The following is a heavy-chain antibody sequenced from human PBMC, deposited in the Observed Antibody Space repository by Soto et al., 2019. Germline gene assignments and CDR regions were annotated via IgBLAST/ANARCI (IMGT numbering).Heavy chain of an antibody. CDR2: IYSGGST. J-gene: IGHJ6*02. Sequence: EVQLVETGGGLIQPGGSLRLSCAASGFTVSSNYMSWVRQAPGKGLEWVSVIYSGGSTYYADSVKGRFTISRDNSKNTLYLQMKSLGAEDTAVYYCARGRQRDVWSGYSAYDGMDVWGQGTTVTVSS. D-gene: IGHD3-3*01. V-gene: IGHV3-53*02. CDR3: ARGRQRDVWSGYSAYDGMDV. CDR1: GFTVSSNY.